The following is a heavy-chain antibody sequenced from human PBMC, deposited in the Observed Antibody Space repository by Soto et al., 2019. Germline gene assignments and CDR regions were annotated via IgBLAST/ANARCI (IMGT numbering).Heavy chain of an antibody. J-gene: IGHJ4*02. D-gene: IGHD3-9*01. CDR3: VRPDSTGYYSH. Sequence: GESLKISCKGSGYSFTNCWIGWVRQIPGKGLEWMGIINPADSDTRYSPSFQGQVTVSVDKSISTAYLHRGSLKASDTAMYYCVRPDSTGYYSHWGQGTPVTVSS. CDR1: GYSFTNCW. CDR2: INPADSDT. V-gene: IGHV5-51*01.